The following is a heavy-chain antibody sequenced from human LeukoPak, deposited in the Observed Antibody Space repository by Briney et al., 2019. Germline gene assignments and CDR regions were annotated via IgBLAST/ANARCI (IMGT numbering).Heavy chain of an antibody. J-gene: IGHJ2*01. D-gene: IGHD3-10*01. CDR1: GGSISSYY. Sequence: SETLSLTCTVSGGSISSYYWSWIRQPPGKGLEWIGYIYYSGSINYNPSLKSRVTISVDTSKNQFSLKLSSVTAADTAVYYCARGKGSWYFDLWGRGTLVTVSS. V-gene: IGHV4-59*01. CDR2: IYYSGSI. CDR3: ARGKGSWYFDL.